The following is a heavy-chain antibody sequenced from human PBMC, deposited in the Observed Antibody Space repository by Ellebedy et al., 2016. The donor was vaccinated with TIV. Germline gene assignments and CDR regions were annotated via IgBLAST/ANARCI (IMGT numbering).Heavy chain of an antibody. J-gene: IGHJ6*02. CDR2: ISYDGSNK. D-gene: IGHD5-12*01. CDR3: AKSRGIVATTGMDV. CDR1: GFTFSSYG. Sequence: GESLKISCAASGFTFSSYGMHWVRQAPGKGLEWVAVISYDGSNKYYADSVKGRFTISRDNSKNTLYLQMNSLRAEDTAVYYCAKSRGIVATTGMDVWGQGTTVTVSS. V-gene: IGHV3-30*18.